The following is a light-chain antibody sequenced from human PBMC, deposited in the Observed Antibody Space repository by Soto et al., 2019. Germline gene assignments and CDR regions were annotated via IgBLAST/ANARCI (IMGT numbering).Light chain of an antibody. Sequence: DIQMTQSPSSLSASVGDRVTITCRASQGISSYLAWYQQKPGKAPKLLIYAASTLQSGVPSRFSGSGSGTEFTLTISSLQPEDFAVYYCQQYNYLITFGQGTRLEIK. CDR3: QQYNYLIT. J-gene: IGKJ5*01. V-gene: IGKV1-9*01. CDR2: AAS. CDR1: QGISSY.